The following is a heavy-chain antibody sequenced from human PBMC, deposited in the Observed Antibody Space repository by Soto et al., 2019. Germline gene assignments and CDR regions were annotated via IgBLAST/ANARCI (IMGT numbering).Heavy chain of an antibody. CDR1: GFTFSSYA. J-gene: IGHJ6*02. D-gene: IGHD4-4*01. V-gene: IGHV3-23*01. CDR3: AKVIRTDRRYSKYVDYYYGMDV. Sequence: GGSLRLSCAASGFTFSSYAMSWVRQAPGKGLEWVSAISGSGGSTYYADSVKGRFTISRDNSKNTLYLQMNSLRAEDTAVYYCAKVIRTDRRYSKYVDYYYGMDVWGQGTTVTVSS. CDR2: ISGSGGST.